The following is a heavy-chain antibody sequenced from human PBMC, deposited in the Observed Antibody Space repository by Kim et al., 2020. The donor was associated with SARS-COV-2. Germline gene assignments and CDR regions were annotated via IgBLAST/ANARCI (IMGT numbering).Heavy chain of an antibody. CDR1: GGSISSSSYY. V-gene: IGHV4-39*01. Sequence: SETLSLTCTVSGGSISSSSYYWGWIRQPPGKGLEWIGSIYYSGSTYYNPSLKSRVTISVDTSKNQFSLKLSSVTAADTAVYYCARHGQRAGKINWFDPWGQGTLVTVSS. J-gene: IGHJ5*02. CDR2: IYYSGST. CDR3: ARHGQRAGKINWFDP. D-gene: IGHD1-1*01.